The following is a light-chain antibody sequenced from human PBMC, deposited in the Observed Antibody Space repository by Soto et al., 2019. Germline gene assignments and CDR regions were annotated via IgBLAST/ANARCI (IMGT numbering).Light chain of an antibody. V-gene: IGKV1-39*01. CDR2: AAS. Sequence: DIQMTQSPSSLSASVGDRVTITCRASQTISTYLNWYQQKPGKAPKLLIYAASSLQSGVPSRFSGSGSGTDFTLTISSLQPEDFATYYCQQSQNIPYTFGKGTKLEIK. CDR3: QQSQNIPYT. J-gene: IGKJ2*01. CDR1: QTISTY.